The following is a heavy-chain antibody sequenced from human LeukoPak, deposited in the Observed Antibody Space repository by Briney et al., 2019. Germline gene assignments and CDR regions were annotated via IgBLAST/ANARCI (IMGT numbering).Heavy chain of an antibody. CDR2: IYYSGST. D-gene: IGHD4-17*01. V-gene: IGHV4-31*03. CDR1: GSSISSGGYY. Sequence: SETLSLTCTVSGSSISSGGYYWSWVRQHPGKGLEWIGYIYYSGSTYYNPSLKSRVTISVDTSKNQFSLKLSSVTAADTAVYYCARSPMTTVTTFDYWGQGTLVTVSS. CDR3: ARSPMTTVTTFDY. J-gene: IGHJ4*02.